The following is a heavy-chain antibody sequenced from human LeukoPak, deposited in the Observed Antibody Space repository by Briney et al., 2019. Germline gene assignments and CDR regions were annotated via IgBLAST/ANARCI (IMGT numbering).Heavy chain of an antibody. Sequence: GRSLRLSCAASGFTFSSYAMHWVRQAPGKGLEWVAVISYDGSNKYYADSVQGRFTISRDNSKNTLYLQMNSLRAEDTAVYYCAKEQYGGRARSGFDYWGQGTLVTVSS. J-gene: IGHJ4*02. CDR2: ISYDGSNK. CDR3: AKEQYGGRARSGFDY. D-gene: IGHD5-12*01. CDR1: GFTFSSYA. V-gene: IGHV3-30-3*01.